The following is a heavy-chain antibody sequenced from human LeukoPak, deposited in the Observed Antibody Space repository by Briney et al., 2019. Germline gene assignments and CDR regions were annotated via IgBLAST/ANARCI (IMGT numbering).Heavy chain of an antibody. D-gene: IGHD4-17*01. J-gene: IGHJ4*02. V-gene: IGHV3-30*03. CDR2: ISYDGSNK. CDR3: ARFHGDYDGGYFDY. Sequence: PGGSLRLSCAASGFTFSSYGMHWVRQAPGKGLEWVAVISYDGSNKYYADSVKGRFTISRDNSKNTLYLQMNSLRAEDTALYHCARFHGDYDGGYFDYWGQGTLVTVSS. CDR1: GFTFSSYG.